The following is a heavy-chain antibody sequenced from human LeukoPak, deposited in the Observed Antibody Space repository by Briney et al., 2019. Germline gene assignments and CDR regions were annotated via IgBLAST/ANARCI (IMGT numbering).Heavy chain of an antibody. J-gene: IGHJ6*03. CDR2: IYPGDSDT. CDR1: GSSFTSYW. Sequence: GASLHISCQGSGSSFTSYWIGRVRQLPGKGLEWMGIIYPGDSDTRYSPSFQGQVTISADKSISTAYLQWSSLKASDTAIYYCARLPTTVTTLANFHYYYMDVWGKGTTVTVSS. V-gene: IGHV5-51*01. D-gene: IGHD4-11*01. CDR3: ARLPTTVTTLANFHYYYMDV.